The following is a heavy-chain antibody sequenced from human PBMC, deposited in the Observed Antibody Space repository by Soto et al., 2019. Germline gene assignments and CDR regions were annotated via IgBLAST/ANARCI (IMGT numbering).Heavy chain of an antibody. D-gene: IGHD1-26*01. J-gene: IGHJ6*02. CDR1: GGSFSGYY. Sequence: SETLSLTCAVYGGSFSGYYWSWIRQPPGKGLEWIGEINHSGSTNYNPTLKSRVTISVDTSKNQFSLKLSSVTAADTAVYYCARGGYSGSYYPYYYYGMDVWGQGTTVTVSS. CDR3: ARGGYSGSYYPYYYYGMDV. CDR2: INHSGST. V-gene: IGHV4-34*01.